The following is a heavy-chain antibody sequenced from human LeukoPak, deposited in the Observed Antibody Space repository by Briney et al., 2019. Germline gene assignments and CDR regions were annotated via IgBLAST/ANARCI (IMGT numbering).Heavy chain of an antibody. Sequence: GGSLRLSCAASGFTFSSYAMSWVRQAPGKGLEWVSAISGSGGSTYYADSVKGRFSISRDNSKNTLYLQMNSLRAEDTAVYYCAKDVTIVVVTYFGYWGQGTLVTVSS. V-gene: IGHV3-23*01. CDR2: ISGSGGST. CDR3: AKDVTIVVVTYFGY. D-gene: IGHD2-21*02. J-gene: IGHJ4*02. CDR1: GFTFSSYA.